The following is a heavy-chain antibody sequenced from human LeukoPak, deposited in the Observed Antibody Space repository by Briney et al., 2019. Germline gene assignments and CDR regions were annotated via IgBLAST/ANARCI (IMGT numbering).Heavy chain of an antibody. Sequence: QTGGSLRLSCAASGFTFSDYAMHWVRQAPGKGLEWVAVISKDGSDKYYPGSVKGRFTTSRDNSKNTLFLQMNSLRAEDTAIYYCAKYGPQDSGSSHFDYWGQGALVTVSS. V-gene: IGHV3-30-3*02. D-gene: IGHD1-26*01. CDR3: AKYGPQDSGSSHFDY. CDR1: GFTFSDYA. CDR2: ISKDGSDK. J-gene: IGHJ4*02.